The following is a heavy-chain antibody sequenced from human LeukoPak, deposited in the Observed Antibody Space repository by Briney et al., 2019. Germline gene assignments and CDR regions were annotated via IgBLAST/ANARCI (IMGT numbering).Heavy chain of an antibody. Sequence: ALVKVSCKASGYTFTGYYMHWVRQAPGQGLEWMGWINPNSGGTNYAQKFQGRVTMTRDTSISTAYMKLSRLRSDDTAVYYCAREWFGELLVGGGFDYWGQGTLVTVSS. D-gene: IGHD3-10*01. CDR1: GYTFTGYY. CDR3: AREWFGELLVGGGFDY. J-gene: IGHJ4*02. CDR2: INPNSGGT. V-gene: IGHV1-2*02.